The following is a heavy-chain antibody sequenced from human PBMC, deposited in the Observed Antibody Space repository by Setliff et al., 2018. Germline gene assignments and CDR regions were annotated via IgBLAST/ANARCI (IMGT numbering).Heavy chain of an antibody. CDR1: GGSISSYY. CDR3: ARDHAPVPTARQVYYSLDV. V-gene: IGHV4-4*08. CDR2: IYTSGST. Sequence: SETLSLTCTVSGGSISSYYWSWIRQPPWKGLEWIGYIYTSGSTNYNPSLKSRVTMSVDTSKNQFSLRLSSVTAADTAVYYCARDHAPVPTARQVYYSLDVWGKGTTVTVSS. D-gene: IGHD2-2*01. J-gene: IGHJ6*03.